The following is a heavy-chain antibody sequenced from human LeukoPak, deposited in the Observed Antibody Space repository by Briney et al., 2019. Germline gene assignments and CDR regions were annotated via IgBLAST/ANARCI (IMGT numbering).Heavy chain of an antibody. CDR2: IIPILGIA. CDR1: GGTFSSYA. D-gene: IGHD3-22*01. J-gene: IGHJ3*02. CDR3: ARDFSGYAFDI. Sequence: ASVKVPCKASGGTFSSYAISWVRQAPGQGLEWMGRIIPILGIANYAQKFQGRVTITADKSTSTAYMELSSLRSEDTAVYYCARDFSGYAFDIWGQGTMVTVSS. V-gene: IGHV1-69*04.